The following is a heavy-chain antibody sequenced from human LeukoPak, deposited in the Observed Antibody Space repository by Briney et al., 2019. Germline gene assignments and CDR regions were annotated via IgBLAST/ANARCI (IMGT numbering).Heavy chain of an antibody. Sequence: PGGSLRLSCAVSGFTVSGNYMSWVRQAPGKGLEWVSLIYSGDTTLYADSVKGRFTISRDISKNTVYLQMNSLRAEDTAVYYCAREPSTGGYYDSSGPRDAFDIWGQGTMVTVSS. CDR1: GFTVSGNY. CDR3: AREPSTGGYYDSSGPRDAFDI. V-gene: IGHV3-53*01. CDR2: IYSGDTT. D-gene: IGHD3-22*01. J-gene: IGHJ3*02.